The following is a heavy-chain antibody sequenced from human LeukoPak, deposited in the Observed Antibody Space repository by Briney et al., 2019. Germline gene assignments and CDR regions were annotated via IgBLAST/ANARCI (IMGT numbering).Heavy chain of an antibody. J-gene: IGHJ4*02. Sequence: GGSLRLSCATSGFAFSNTGMTWVRQAPDRGLEWVSTISPTGEGTHYADSVKGRFTISRDDSKNTLSLFMDSLRADDTATYYCARDAGGAWPFDYWGQGTRVIVSS. D-gene: IGHD4-17*01. CDR2: ISPTGEGT. CDR3: ARDAGGAWPFDY. CDR1: GFAFSNTG. V-gene: IGHV3-23*01.